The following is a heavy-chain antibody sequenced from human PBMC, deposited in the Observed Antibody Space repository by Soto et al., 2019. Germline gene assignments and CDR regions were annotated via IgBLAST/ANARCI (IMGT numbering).Heavy chain of an antibody. D-gene: IGHD1-1*01. CDR2: LYDLDGS. V-gene: IGHV3-53*01. J-gene: IGHJ3*01. CDR1: GFTISGKKY. Sequence: DVQLVESGGGLSQRGESLRLSCAAFGFTISGKKYVAWVRQAPGKGLEWVSALYDLDGSFYAASVKGRFTTSSDSSKTTVYLQMNDLRPDDTAVYYCATWHEREHAYDVWGQGTTATVSS. CDR3: ATWHEREHAYDV.